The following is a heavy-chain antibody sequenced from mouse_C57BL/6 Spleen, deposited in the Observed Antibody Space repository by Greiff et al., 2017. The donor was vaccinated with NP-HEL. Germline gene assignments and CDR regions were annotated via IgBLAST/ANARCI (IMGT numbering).Heavy chain of an antibody. V-gene: IGHV1-82*01. CDR1: GYAFSSSW. Sequence: QVQLQQSGPELVKPGASVKISCKASGYAFSSSWMNWVKQRPGKGLEWIGRIYPGDGDTNYNGKFKGKATLTADKSSSTAYMQLSSLTSEDSAVYFCAGQPFMDYWGQGTSVTVSS. D-gene: IGHD3-3*01. CDR2: IYPGDGDT. CDR3: AGQPFMDY. J-gene: IGHJ4*01.